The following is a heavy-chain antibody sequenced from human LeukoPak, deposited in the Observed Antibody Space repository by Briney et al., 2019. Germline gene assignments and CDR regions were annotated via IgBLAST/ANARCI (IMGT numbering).Heavy chain of an antibody. CDR2: TYYSGST. CDR3: ARAPGQWKAFDI. V-gene: IGHV4-31*03. Sequence: SETLSLTCTVSDVSVSSDTYYWSWIRQHPGKGLEWIGYTYYSGSTYYNPSLKSRVAISVDTSKNQFSLKLNSVTAADTAVYYCARAPGQWKAFDIWGQGTVVTVSS. CDR1: DVSVSSDTYY. D-gene: IGHD6-19*01. J-gene: IGHJ3*02.